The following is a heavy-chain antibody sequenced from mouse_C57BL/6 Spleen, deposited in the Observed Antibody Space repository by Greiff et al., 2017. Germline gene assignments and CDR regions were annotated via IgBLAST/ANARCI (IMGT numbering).Heavy chain of an antibody. V-gene: IGHV1-47*01. D-gene: IGHD2-4*01. Sequence: QVQRMESGAELVKPGASVKMSCKASGYTFTTYPIEWMKQNHGKSLEWIGNFHPYNDDAKYNEKFKGKATLTVEKSSNTVYLELSRLTSDDSAVYYCARPDDYDSWFAYWGQGTLVTVSA. J-gene: IGHJ3*01. CDR2: FHPYNDDA. CDR3: ARPDDYDSWFAY. CDR1: GYTFTTYP.